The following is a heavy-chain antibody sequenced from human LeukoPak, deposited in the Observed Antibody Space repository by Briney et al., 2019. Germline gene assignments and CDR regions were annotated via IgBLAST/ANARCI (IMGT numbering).Heavy chain of an antibody. J-gene: IGHJ4*02. CDR2: LYSGVGT. CDR1: GFTVSSNY. V-gene: IGHV3-66*01. Sequence: GGSLRLSCAVSGFTVSSNYMSWVSQAPGKGLEWVSVLYSGVGTYYADSVKGRLTISRDNSKNTLYLQMNSLRAEDTAVYYCARVGSGNSYGYGDYWGQRSLGSASS. D-gene: IGHD5-18*01. CDR3: ARVGSGNSYGYGDY.